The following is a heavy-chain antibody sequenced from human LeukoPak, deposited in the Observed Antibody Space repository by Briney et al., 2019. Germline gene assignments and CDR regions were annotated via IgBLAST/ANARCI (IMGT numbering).Heavy chain of an antibody. Sequence: GGSLRLSCAASGFTFSSYWMHWVRQAPGKGLMWVSRINSDGSITNYADSVKGRFTISRDNAKNTLYLQMNSLRAEDTAVYYCARVRATFSPHFDNWGQGTLVTVSS. D-gene: IGHD5-12*01. J-gene: IGHJ4*02. CDR3: ARVRATFSPHFDN. CDR1: GFTFSSYW. V-gene: IGHV3-74*01. CDR2: INSDGSIT.